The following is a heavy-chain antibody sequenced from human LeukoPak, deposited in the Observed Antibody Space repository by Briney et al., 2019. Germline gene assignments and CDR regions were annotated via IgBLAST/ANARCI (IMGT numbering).Heavy chain of an antibody. J-gene: IGHJ4*02. D-gene: IGHD6-19*01. CDR1: GGSISSSSYY. Sequence: SETLSLTCTVSGGSISSSSYYWGWIRQPPGKGLEWIGSIYYSGSTYYNPSLKSRVTISVDTSKNQFSLKLSSVTAADTAVYYCARGRVAGASWGQGTLLTVSS. V-gene: IGHV4-39*07. CDR2: IYYSGST. CDR3: ARGRVAGAS.